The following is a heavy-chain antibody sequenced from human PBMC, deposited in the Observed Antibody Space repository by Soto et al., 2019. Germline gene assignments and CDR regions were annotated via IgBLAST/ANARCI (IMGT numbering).Heavy chain of an antibody. CDR3: ARATPAGSADF. V-gene: IGHV4-31*03. Sequence: SETLSLTCTVSGGSNIRDGYYWSWIRQHPGKGLEWIAYISYSGSSYSNPSFKSRVTISADTSKNQFSLRLTSVTAADTAVYFCARATPAGSADFWGQGTLVTVSS. J-gene: IGHJ4*02. CDR2: ISYSGSS. CDR1: GGSNIRDGYY. D-gene: IGHD2-2*01.